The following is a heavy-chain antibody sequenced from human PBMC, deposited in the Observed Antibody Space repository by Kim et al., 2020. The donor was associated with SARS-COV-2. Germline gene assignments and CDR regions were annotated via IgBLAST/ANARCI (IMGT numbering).Heavy chain of an antibody. CDR3: ARDRPFYDYVWGSYRLDAFDI. D-gene: IGHD3-16*02. CDR2: ISSSSSTI. CDR1: GFTFSSYS. J-gene: IGHJ3*02. Sequence: GGSLRLSCAASGFTFSSYSMNWVRQAPGKGLEWVSYISSSSSTIYYADSVKGRFTISRDNAKNSLYLQMNSLRDEDTAVYYCARDRPFYDYVWGSYRLDAFDIWGQGTMVTVSS. V-gene: IGHV3-48*02.